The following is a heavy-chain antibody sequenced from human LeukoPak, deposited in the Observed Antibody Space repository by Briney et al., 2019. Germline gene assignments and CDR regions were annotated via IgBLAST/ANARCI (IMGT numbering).Heavy chain of an antibody. Sequence: GGSLRLSCAASGFTFSSYAMSWVRQAPGKGLEWVSAISGSGGSTYYADSVKGRFTISRDNSKNTLCLQMNSLRAEDTAVYYCAKDRAILTGYYLYWGQGTLVTVSS. CDR2: ISGSGGST. V-gene: IGHV3-23*01. D-gene: IGHD3-9*01. CDR3: AKDRAILTGYYLY. J-gene: IGHJ4*02. CDR1: GFTFSSYA.